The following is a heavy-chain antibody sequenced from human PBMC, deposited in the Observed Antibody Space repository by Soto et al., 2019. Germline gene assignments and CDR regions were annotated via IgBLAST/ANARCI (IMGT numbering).Heavy chain of an antibody. V-gene: IGHV3-33*01. CDR3: ARDPWRPRMLDY. J-gene: IGHJ4*02. CDR1: GFTFSSYG. Sequence: GGSLRLSCAASGFTFSSYGMHWVRQAPGKGLEWVAVIWYDGSNKYYADSVKGRFTISRDNSKNTLYLQMNSLRAEDTAVYYCARDPWRPRMLDYWGQGTLVTVSS. CDR2: IWYDGSNK.